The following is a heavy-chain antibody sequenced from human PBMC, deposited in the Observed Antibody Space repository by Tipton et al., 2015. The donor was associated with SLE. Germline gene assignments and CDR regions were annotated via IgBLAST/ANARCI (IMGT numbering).Heavy chain of an antibody. CDR1: GGSVTTYDNY. D-gene: IGHD3/OR15-3a*01. Sequence: TLSLTCTVSGGSVTTYDNYWSWLRQSPGKVLEWIGSMSYSGITNYNPSLQSRVTISVDTSENQLSLKLTSVTAADTAGYHCARMISPALDIWGQGRVVSVSS. V-gene: IGHV4-61*08. CDR2: MSYSGIT. CDR3: ARMISPALDI. J-gene: IGHJ3*02.